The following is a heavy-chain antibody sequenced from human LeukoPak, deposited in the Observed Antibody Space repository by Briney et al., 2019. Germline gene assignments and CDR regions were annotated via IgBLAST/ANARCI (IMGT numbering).Heavy chain of an antibody. Sequence: TGGSLRLSCAASGFTFDDYGMSWVRQAPGKGLEWVSGINWNGGSTGYADSVKGRFTISRDNAKNSLYLQMNSLRAEDTAVYYCARGGDYGSYYFDYWGQGTLVTVSS. V-gene: IGHV3-20*04. J-gene: IGHJ4*02. D-gene: IGHD4-17*01. CDR3: ARGGDYGSYYFDY. CDR1: GFTFDDYG. CDR2: INWNGGST.